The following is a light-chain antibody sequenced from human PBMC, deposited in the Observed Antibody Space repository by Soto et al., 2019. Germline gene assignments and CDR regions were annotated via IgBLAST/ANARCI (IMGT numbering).Light chain of an antibody. CDR3: AAWADSLNGPV. J-gene: IGLJ3*02. V-gene: IGLV1-44*01. Sequence: QSVLTQPPSASGTPGQRVTISCSGDSSNIGLDAVNWYQQLPGAAPKLLIYANKQRPAGVPERFSASKSGTSASLAISGLQSEDEADYYCAAWADSLNGPVFGGGTKLTVL. CDR2: ANK. CDR1: SSNIGLDA.